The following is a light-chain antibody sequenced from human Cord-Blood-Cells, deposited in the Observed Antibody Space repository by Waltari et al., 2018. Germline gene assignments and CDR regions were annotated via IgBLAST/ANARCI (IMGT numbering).Light chain of an antibody. CDR1: TGPVHSGYY. CDR3: LLYYGGAYV. Sequence: QTVVTQEPSLTVSPGGTVTLTCAASTGPVHSGYYPNWFQQKPGQAPRALIYRTSNKPSWTPARFSGSLLGGKAALTLSGVQSEDEAEYYCLLYYGGAYVFGTGTKVTVL. V-gene: IGLV7-43*01. CDR2: RTS. J-gene: IGLJ1*01.